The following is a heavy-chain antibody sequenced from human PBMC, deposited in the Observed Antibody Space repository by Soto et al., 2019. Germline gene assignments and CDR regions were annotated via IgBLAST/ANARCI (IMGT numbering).Heavy chain of an antibody. V-gene: IGHV1-69*01. CDR1: VGTLNSYA. J-gene: IGHJ4*02. D-gene: IGHD6-13*01. Sequence: QVQLVQSWAEVKKPGSSVKVACKASVGTLNSYAISWVRQSPGQGLEWMGGIITAFGPGIYAQKFQGRFTITADESTKTAYMDLNSLRSDDTAVYYCAAVGSWARLDNWGQGTLVTVSA. CDR2: IITAFGPG. CDR3: AAVGSWARLDN.